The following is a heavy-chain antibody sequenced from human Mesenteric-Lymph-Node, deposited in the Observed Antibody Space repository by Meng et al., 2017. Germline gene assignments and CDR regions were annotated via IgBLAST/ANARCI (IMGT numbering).Heavy chain of an antibody. CDR3: ASFPPPGKQWLVTDY. V-gene: IGHV4-30-4*01. J-gene: IGHJ4*02. CDR1: GGSISSGDSY. CDR2: IYYSGST. Sequence: QVRLQESGPGLVKPSPTLSLTCSVSGGSISSGDSYWSWIRQPPGKGLEWIGYIYYSGSTYYNPSLKSRVTISVDKSKNQFSLKLSSVTAADTAVYYCASFPPPGKQWLVTDYWGQGTLVTVSS. D-gene: IGHD6-19*01.